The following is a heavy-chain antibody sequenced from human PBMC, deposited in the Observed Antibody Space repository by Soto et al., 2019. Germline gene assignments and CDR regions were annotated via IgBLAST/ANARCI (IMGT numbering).Heavy chain of an antibody. CDR2: ISAYNGNT. V-gene: IGHV1-18*01. CDR1: GYTFPRYG. J-gene: IGHJ4*02. CDR3: ARDWSRDCYNCFDY. Sequence: GAGLKVSCTASGYTFPRYGISWVRQAPGQGLEWMGWISAYNGNTNYAQKLQRRLTMTTDKSTSTAYMELRSLRSDDTAVYYRARDWSRDCYNCFDYSGQRSLVSSPQ. D-gene: IGHD2-21*01.